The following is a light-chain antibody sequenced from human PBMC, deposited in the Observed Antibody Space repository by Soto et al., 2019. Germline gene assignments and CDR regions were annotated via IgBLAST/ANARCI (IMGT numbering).Light chain of an antibody. J-gene: IGKJ1*01. CDR1: HGISPY. Sequence: IQMTQSPSSLSASVGDRVTITCRSSHGISPYLNGYQQKPGKAPKLLIYAASSLQSGVPSRFSGSGSETYFTLTISSLQPEDFATYSCQQSYSTTWTFGQGTKVEIK. CDR3: QQSYSTTWT. V-gene: IGKV1-39*01. CDR2: AAS.